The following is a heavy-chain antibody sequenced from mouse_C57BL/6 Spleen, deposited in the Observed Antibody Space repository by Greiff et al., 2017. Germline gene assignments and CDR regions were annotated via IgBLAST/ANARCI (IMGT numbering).Heavy chain of an antibody. V-gene: IGHV1-42*01. J-gene: IGHJ4*01. CDR3: AREDYGSSSEAMDY. Sequence: VQLQQSGPELVKPGASVKISCKASGYSFTGYYMNWVKQSPEKSLEWIGEINPSTGGTTYNQKFKAKATLTVDKSSSTAYMQLKSLTSEDSAVYYCAREDYGSSSEAMDYWGQGTSVTVSS. CDR2: INPSTGGT. CDR1: GYSFTGYY. D-gene: IGHD1-1*01.